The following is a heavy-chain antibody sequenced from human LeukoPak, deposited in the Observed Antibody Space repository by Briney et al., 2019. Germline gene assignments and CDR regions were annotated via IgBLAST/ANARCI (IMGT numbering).Heavy chain of an antibody. CDR3: AREKGELLQNGAYYFDY. CDR1: GYTFTSYG. D-gene: IGHD1-26*01. V-gene: IGHV1-18*01. Sequence: ASVKVSCKASGYTFTSYGISWVRQAPGQGLEWMGWISAYNGNTNYAQKLQGRVTMTTDTSTSTAYMELRSLRSDDTAVYYCAREKGELLQNGAYYFDYWGQGTLVTVSS. CDR2: ISAYNGNT. J-gene: IGHJ4*02.